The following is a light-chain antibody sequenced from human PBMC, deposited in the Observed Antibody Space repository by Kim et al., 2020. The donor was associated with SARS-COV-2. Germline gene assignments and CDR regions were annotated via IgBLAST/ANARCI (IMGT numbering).Light chain of an antibody. Sequence: DIQMTQSPSSLSAPVGDRVTITCQASQDISNYLNWYQQKPGKAPKLLIYDASNLETGVPSRFSGSGSGTDFTFTISSLQPEDIATYYCQQYDNPFTFGPGTKVDIK. CDR3: QQYDNPFT. V-gene: IGKV1-33*01. J-gene: IGKJ3*01. CDR1: QDISNY. CDR2: DAS.